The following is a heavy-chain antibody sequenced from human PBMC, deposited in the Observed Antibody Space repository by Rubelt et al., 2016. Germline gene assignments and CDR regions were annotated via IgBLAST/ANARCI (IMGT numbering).Heavy chain of an antibody. J-gene: IGHJ4*02. D-gene: IGHD3-10*01. CDR3: ARGGGSRGGPFDY. CDR2: ISRSSGTI. CDR1: GFTFSSYS. Sequence: ASGFTFSSYSMNWVRQASGKGLEWLSYISRSSGTIYYADSVKGRFSIASDNAKNSLYLQMHSLRVEDTAVYYCARGGGSRGGPFDYWGQGTLVTVSS. V-gene: IGHV3-48*01.